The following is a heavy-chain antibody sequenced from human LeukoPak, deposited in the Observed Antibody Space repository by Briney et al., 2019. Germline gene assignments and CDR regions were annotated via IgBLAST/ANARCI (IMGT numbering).Heavy chain of an antibody. J-gene: IGHJ4*02. V-gene: IGHV3-30-3*01. D-gene: IGHD7-27*01. CDR1: GFTFSSYA. Sequence: PGGSLRLSCAASGFTFSSYAMHWVRQAPGKGLEWVAVISYDGSNKYYADSVKGRFTISRDNSKNTLYLQMNSLRAEDTAVYYCAKDLTGIPTIDYWGQGTLVTVSS. CDR3: AKDLTGIPTIDY. CDR2: ISYDGSNK.